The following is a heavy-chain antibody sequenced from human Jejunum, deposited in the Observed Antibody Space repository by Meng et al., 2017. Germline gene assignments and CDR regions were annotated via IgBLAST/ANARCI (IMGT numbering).Heavy chain of an antibody. J-gene: IGHJ4*02. V-gene: IGHV1-2*02. CDR2: INPNTGGT. D-gene: IGHD6-19*01. CDR3: AREVGSLAGDFDS. CDR1: GYTFTAYY. Sequence: VHLVPSGAEVKNPGASVKVSCKASGYTFTAYYIHWVRQAPGQGLEWMGWINPNTGGTNYAQNFEDGVTMTRDTSINTAYMEVSRLRSDDTAVYYCAREVGSLAGDFDSWGQGTVVTVSS.